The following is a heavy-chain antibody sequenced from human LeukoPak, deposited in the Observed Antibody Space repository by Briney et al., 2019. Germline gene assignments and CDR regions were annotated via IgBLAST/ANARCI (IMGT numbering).Heavy chain of an antibody. V-gene: IGHV4-39*07. J-gene: IGHJ5*02. CDR3: ARDGVRGVKRFDP. D-gene: IGHD3-10*01. CDR2: IYYSGST. Sequence: SETLSLTCTVSGGSISSSSYYWGWIRQPPGKGLEWIGSIYYSGSTYYNPSLKSRVTISVDTSKNQFSLKLSSVTAADTAVYYCARDGVRGVKRFDPWGQGTLVTVSS. CDR1: GGSISSSSYY.